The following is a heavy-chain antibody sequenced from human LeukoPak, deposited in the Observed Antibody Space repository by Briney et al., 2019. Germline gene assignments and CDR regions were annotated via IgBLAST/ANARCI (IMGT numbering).Heavy chain of an antibody. V-gene: IGHV4-38-2*02. Sequence: PSETLSLTCTVSGYSINSGYYWGWIWQPPGKGLEWIGSIYYSGNTYYNASLKSQVSISIDTSKNQFSLRLTSVTAADTAVYYCARQTGSGLFILPGGQGTLVTVSS. CDR1: GYSINSGYY. CDR2: IYYSGNT. CDR3: ARQTGSGLFILP. J-gene: IGHJ4*02. D-gene: IGHD3/OR15-3a*01.